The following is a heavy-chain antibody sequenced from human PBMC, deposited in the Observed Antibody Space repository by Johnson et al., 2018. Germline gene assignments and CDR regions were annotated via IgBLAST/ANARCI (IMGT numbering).Heavy chain of an antibody. CDR2: IKQDGSET. D-gene: IGHD1-26*01. CDR1: GFTFSSYW. V-gene: IGHV3-7*01. J-gene: IGHJ6*04. CDR3: AREGRISDV. Sequence: EVQLVETGGGVVQPGRSLRLSCAASGFTFSSYWMTWVRQAPGKGLEWVANIKQDGSETYYVDSVKGRFTISRDNATNSMYLQMNSLRAEDTAVYYCAREGRISDVWGKGTTVTVSS.